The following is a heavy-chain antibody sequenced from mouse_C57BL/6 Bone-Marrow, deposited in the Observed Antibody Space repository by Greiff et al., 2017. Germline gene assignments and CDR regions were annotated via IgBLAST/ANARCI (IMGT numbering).Heavy chain of an antibody. CDR1: GYTFTSYG. CDR3: ARERTMVTTGCHYFDY. J-gene: IGHJ2*01. Sequence: VQLQQSGAELARPGASVKLSCKASGYTFTSYGISWVKQRTGQGLEWIGEIYPRSGNTYYNAKFKGKATLTADKSSSTAYMELRSLTSEDSAVYFCARERTMVTTGCHYFDYWGQGTTLTVSS. V-gene: IGHV1-81*01. D-gene: IGHD2-2*01. CDR2: IYPRSGNT.